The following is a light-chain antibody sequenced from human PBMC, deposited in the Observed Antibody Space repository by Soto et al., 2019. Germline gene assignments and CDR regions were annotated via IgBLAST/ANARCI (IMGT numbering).Light chain of an antibody. CDR3: SSYTSSTTVL. V-gene: IGLV2-14*01. J-gene: IGLJ2*01. CDR1: SSDVGSSNY. CDR2: EVN. Sequence: QSVLTQPASVSGSPGQSITISCTGTSSDVGSSNYVSWYQQHPGKAPKLMIYEVNNRPSGVSNRFSGSKSANTASLTISGLQAEDEADYYCSSYTSSTTVLFGGGTKLTVL.